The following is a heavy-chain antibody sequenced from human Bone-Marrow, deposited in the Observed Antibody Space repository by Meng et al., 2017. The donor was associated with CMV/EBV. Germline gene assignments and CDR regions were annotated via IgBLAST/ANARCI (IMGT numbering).Heavy chain of an antibody. CDR2: IIPILGIA. V-gene: IGHV1-69*02. D-gene: IGHD2-2*01. CDR1: GGTFSSYT. Sequence: SVKVSCKASGGTFSSYTISWVRQAPGQGLEWMGRIIPILGIANYAQKFQGRVTITADKSTSTAYMELSSLRSEDTAVYYCARVLIEVEPVGREYKYYNYGMDVWGQGTTVTVSS. J-gene: IGHJ6*02. CDR3: ARVLIEVEPVGREYKYYNYGMDV.